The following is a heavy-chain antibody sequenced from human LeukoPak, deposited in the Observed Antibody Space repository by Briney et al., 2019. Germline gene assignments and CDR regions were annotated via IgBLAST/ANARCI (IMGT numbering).Heavy chain of an antibody. CDR1: GVTFSNYA. V-gene: IGHV3-30-3*01. CDR3: ASGTVKGQWLTKDFDY. J-gene: IGHJ4*02. D-gene: IGHD6-19*01. Sequence: GGALRLSCAASGVTFSNYAIHRVREAPGRGVGWGAVISYDGSNKYYADSVKGRFTISRDNSKNTLYLQMNSLRAEDTAVYYCASGTVKGQWLTKDFDYWGQGTLVTVSS. CDR2: ISYDGSNK.